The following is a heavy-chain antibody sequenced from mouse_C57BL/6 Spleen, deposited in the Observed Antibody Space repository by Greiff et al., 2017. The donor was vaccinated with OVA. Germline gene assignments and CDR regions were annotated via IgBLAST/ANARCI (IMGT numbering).Heavy chain of an antibody. Sequence: QVQLKQPGAELVKPGASVKMSCKASGYTFTSYWITWVKQRPGQGLEWIGDIYPGSGSTNYNEKFKSKATLTVDTSSSTAYMQLSSLTSEDSAVYYCAREGYYGSSYSPFAYWGQGTLVTVSA. V-gene: IGHV1-55*01. D-gene: IGHD1-1*01. CDR3: AREGYYGSSYSPFAY. J-gene: IGHJ3*01. CDR1: GYTFTSYW. CDR2: IYPGSGST.